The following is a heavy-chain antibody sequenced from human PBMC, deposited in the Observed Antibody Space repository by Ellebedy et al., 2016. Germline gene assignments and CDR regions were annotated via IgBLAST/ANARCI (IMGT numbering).Heavy chain of an antibody. J-gene: IGHJ4*02. Sequence: SETLSLTXSVSGGSISSNYWSWIRQPPGKGLEWIGYIYYSGSTKYNPSLKSRVTISVDTSKNQFSLKLSSVTAADTAVYYCARGRGILWFGELSGYFDYWGQGTLVTVSS. V-gene: IGHV4-59*01. CDR3: ARGRGILWFGELSGYFDY. CDR1: GGSISSNY. CDR2: IYYSGST. D-gene: IGHD3-10*01.